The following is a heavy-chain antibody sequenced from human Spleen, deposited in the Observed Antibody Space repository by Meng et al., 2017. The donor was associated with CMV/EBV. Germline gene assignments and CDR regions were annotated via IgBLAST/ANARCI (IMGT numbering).Heavy chain of an antibody. J-gene: IGHJ2*01. CDR1: GFTFNSHA. D-gene: IGHD6-19*01. Sequence: GESLKISCEASGFTFNSHAMSWVRQAPGKGLEWVSVTGGTGLTSRYADSVKGRFTISRDSAKNSLYLQMNSLRAEDTAVYYCATSSGWYFDLWGRGTLVTVSS. CDR2: TGGTGLTS. V-gene: IGHV3-23*01. CDR3: ATSSGWYFDL.